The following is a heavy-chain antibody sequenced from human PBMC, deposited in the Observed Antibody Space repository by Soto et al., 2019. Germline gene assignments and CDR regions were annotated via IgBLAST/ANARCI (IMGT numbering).Heavy chain of an antibody. CDR1: GYTFTIYA. CDR3: ARDVVVVPAATTWFDP. J-gene: IGHJ5*02. Sequence: ASVKVSCKASGYTFTIYAMHWVLQAPGQRLEWMGWINAGNGNTKYSQKFQGRVTITRDTSASTAYMELSSLRSEDTAVYYCARDVVVVPAATTWFDPCGQGNLLIVYS. D-gene: IGHD2-2*01. CDR2: INAGNGNT. V-gene: IGHV1-3*01.